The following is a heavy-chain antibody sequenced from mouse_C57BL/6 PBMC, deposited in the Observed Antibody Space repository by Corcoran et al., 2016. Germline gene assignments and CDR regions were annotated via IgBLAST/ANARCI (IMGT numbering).Heavy chain of an antibody. V-gene: IGHV3-6*01. D-gene: IGHD3-2*02. CDR2: ISYDGSN. Sequence: DVQLQESGPGLVKPSQSLSLTCSVTGYSITSGYYWNWIRQFPGNKLEWMGYISYDGSNNYNPSLKNRISITRDTSKNQFFLKLNSVTTEDTATYYCARGGQLRLPIDYWGQGTTLTVSS. CDR3: ARGGQLRLPIDY. CDR1: GYSITSGYY. J-gene: IGHJ2*01.